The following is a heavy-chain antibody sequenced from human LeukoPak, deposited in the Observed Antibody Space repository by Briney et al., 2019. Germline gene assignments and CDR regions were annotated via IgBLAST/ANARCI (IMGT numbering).Heavy chain of an antibody. D-gene: IGHD6-13*01. CDR2: IWYDGSNK. V-gene: IGHV3-33*01. CDR1: GFTFSSYG. J-gene: IGHJ4*02. Sequence: GGSLGLSCAASGFTFSSYGMHWVRQAPGKGLEWVAVIWYDGSNKYYADSVKGRFTISRDNSKNTLYLQMNSLRAEDTAVYYCARDGRQPNYFDYWGQGTLVTVSS. CDR3: ARDGRQPNYFDY.